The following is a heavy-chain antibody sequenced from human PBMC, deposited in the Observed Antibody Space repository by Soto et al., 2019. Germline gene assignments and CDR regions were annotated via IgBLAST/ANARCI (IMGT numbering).Heavy chain of an antibody. CDR1: GFTFSTYD. V-gene: IGHV3-23*01. Sequence: EVQLLESGGGLVQPGGSLRLSCAASGFTFSTYDMSWVRQAPGKGLEWVSGISGSGGKTDYADSVKGRFTISRDNYKNTLYLQMNSLRAEDTAVYYCAKRNLYGSGTHDYWGQGSLVTVSP. CDR3: AKRNLYGSGTHDY. J-gene: IGHJ4*02. D-gene: IGHD3-10*01. CDR2: ISGSGGKT.